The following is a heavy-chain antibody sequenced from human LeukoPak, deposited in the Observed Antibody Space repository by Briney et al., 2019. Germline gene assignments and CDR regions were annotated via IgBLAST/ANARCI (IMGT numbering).Heavy chain of an antibody. J-gene: IGHJ6*03. V-gene: IGHV3-30*02. CDR2: ISYDGSET. D-gene: IGHD3-10*01. CDR3: AKVGYYGSGSYYYYYYYMDV. CDR1: GFSFRTYG. Sequence: GGSLRLSCAASGFSFRTYGMHWVRQAPGKGLDWVSFISYDGSETNYADSVKGRFSISKDNTKNTLYLQMNTLRPEDTAVYYCAKVGYYGSGSYYYYYYYMDVWGKGTTVTISS.